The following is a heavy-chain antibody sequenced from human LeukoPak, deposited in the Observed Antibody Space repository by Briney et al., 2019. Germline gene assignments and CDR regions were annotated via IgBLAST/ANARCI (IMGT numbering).Heavy chain of an antibody. V-gene: IGHV5-51*01. Sequence: GESLKISCKGSGYILTNYWIGWVRQMPGKGLEWMGIIYPGDSDTKYSPSFQGQVTISADKSISTAYLQWSSLKASDTAMYYCARPNTYYDSSGYSVGYFDYWGQGTLVTVSS. CDR3: ARPNTYYDSSGYSVGYFDY. D-gene: IGHD3-22*01. CDR2: IYPGDSDT. CDR1: GYILTNYW. J-gene: IGHJ4*02.